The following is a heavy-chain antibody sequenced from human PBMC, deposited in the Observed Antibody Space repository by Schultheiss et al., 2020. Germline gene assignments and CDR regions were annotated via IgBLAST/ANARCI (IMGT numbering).Heavy chain of an antibody. CDR2: INHSGST. Sequence: SQTLSLTCTVSGGSISSYYWSWIRQPPGKGLEWIGEINHSGSTNYNPSLKSRVTISVDTSKNQFSLKLSSVTAADTALYYCAKKREVSSHAFDSWGQGTLVTVSS. V-gene: IGHV4-34*01. CDR3: AKKREVSSHAFDS. CDR1: GGSISSYY. J-gene: IGHJ4*02. D-gene: IGHD1-26*01.